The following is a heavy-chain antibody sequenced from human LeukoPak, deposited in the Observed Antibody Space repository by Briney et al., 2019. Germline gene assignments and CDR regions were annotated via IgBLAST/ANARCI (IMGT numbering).Heavy chain of an antibody. CDR1: GYTFTSYY. Sequence: ASVKVSCKASGYTFTSYYMHWVRQAPGQGLEWMGIINPSGGSTNYAQKFQGRVTMTRDTSISTAYMELSRLRSDDTAVYYCARVTGTADYYFDYWGQGTLVTVSS. CDR2: INPSGGST. D-gene: IGHD1-7*01. CDR3: ARVTGTADYYFDY. V-gene: IGHV1-46*01. J-gene: IGHJ4*02.